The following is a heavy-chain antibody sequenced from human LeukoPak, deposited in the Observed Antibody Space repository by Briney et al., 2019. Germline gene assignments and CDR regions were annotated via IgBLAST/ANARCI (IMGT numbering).Heavy chain of an antibody. CDR3: AQGYSSGWFPY. V-gene: IGHV3-23*01. CDR2: ISVNGETT. Sequence: GGSLRLSCAVSGFIVSSFGMRWVRQAPGKGLEWISAISVNGETTLYADSVKGRFIISRDKSQNTLLLQLSSLRAEDTAIYYCAQGYSSGWFPYWGQGALVSVSS. J-gene: IGHJ4*02. D-gene: IGHD6-19*01. CDR1: GFIVSSFG.